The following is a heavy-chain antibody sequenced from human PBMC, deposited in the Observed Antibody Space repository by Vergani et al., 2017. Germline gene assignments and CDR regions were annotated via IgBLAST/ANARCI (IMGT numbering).Heavy chain of an antibody. D-gene: IGHD3-22*01. J-gene: IGHJ6*02. Sequence: QVQLQESGPGLVKPSQTLSLTCTVSGGSIRSGDYYWSWIRQPPGKGLEWIGCIYYSGSTYYNPSLKSRVTISVDTSKNQFSLKLSSVTAADTAVYYCARVRREDSSVFYYYYGMDVWGQGTTVTVSS. V-gene: IGHV4-30-4*01. CDR1: GGSIRSGDYY. CDR2: IYYSGST. CDR3: ARVRREDSSVFYYYYGMDV.